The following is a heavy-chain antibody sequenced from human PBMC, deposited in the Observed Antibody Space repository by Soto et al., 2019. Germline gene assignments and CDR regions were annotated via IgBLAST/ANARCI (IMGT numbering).Heavy chain of an antibody. CDR1: GYTFTSYD. V-gene: IGHV1-8*01. CDR2: MNPNSGNT. J-gene: IGHJ4*02. CDR3: ARGGYGDYVIGSDFDY. Sequence: QVQLVQSGAEVKKPGASVKVSCKASGYTFTSYDINWVRQATGQGLEWMGWMNPNSGNTGYAQKFQGTVTMTRNTSISTAYMELSSLRSEDTAVYYCARGGYGDYVIGSDFDYWGQGTLVTVSS. D-gene: IGHD4-17*01.